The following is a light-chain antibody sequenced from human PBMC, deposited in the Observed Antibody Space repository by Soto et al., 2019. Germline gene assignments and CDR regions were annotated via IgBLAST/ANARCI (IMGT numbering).Light chain of an antibody. CDR2: EVS. CDR3: CSYAGSSTGV. J-gene: IGLJ2*01. V-gene: IGLV2-23*02. CDR1: SSDVGSYNL. Sequence: QPASVSGSPGQSITISCTGTSSDVGSYNLVSWYQQHPGKAPKLMIYEVSKRPSGVSNRFSGSKSGNTASLTISGLQAEDEADYYCCSYAGSSTGVFGGGTKLTVL.